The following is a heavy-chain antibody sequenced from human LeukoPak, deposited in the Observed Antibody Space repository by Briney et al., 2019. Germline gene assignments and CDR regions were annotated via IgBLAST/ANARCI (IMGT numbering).Heavy chain of an antibody. CDR3: ARASGSGPYYPLDY. D-gene: IGHD3-10*01. Sequence: SETLSLTCAVSAYSISSGYYWGWIRQPPGKGLEWTGSIYHSGSTYYNPSLNSRVTISLDTSKNQFSLKLRSVTAADTAMYYCARASGSGPYYPLDYWGQGTLVTVSS. V-gene: IGHV4-38-2*01. CDR1: AYSISSGYY. J-gene: IGHJ4*02. CDR2: IYHSGST.